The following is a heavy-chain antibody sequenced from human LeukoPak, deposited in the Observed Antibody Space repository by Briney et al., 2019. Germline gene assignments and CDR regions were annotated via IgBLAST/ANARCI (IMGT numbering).Heavy chain of an antibody. CDR1: GGTFSSYA. CDR2: IIPIFGTA. V-gene: IGHV1-69*13. Sequence: GASVKVSCKASGGTFSSYAISWVRQAPGQGLEWMGGIIPIFGTANHAQKFQGRVTITADESTSTAYMELSSLRSEDTAVYYCARTRNYDFWSELYDAFDIWGQGTMVTVSS. CDR3: ARTRNYDFWSELYDAFDI. D-gene: IGHD3-3*01. J-gene: IGHJ3*02.